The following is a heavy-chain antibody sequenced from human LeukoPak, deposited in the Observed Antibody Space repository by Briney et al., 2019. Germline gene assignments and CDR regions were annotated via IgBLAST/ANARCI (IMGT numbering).Heavy chain of an antibody. CDR2: INSNGITT. V-gene: IGHV3-64*02. J-gene: IGHJ4*02. CDR1: GFTFRTYT. Sequence: GGSLRLSCVASGFTFRTYTVHRVRQAPGKGLEYVSGINSNGITTYYGDSVKGRFTISRDDSKTTVYLQMGSLRGEDMAVYYCAGAVPGYFPDYWGQGTLVTVSS. CDR3: AGAVPGYFPDY. D-gene: IGHD6-25*01.